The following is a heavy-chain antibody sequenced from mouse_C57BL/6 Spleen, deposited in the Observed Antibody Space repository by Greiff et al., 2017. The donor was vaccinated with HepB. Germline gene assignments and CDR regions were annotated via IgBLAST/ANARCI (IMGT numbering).Heavy chain of an antibody. CDR1: GYTFTDYY. CDR2: INPNNGGT. Sequence: EVQLQQSGPELVKPGASVKISCKASGYTFTDYYMNWVKQSHGKSLEWIGDINPNNGGTSYNQKFKGKATLTVDKSSSTAYMELRSLTSEDSAVYYCARDHYDYDGAMDYWGQGTSVTVSS. CDR3: ARDHYDYDGAMDY. D-gene: IGHD2-4*01. J-gene: IGHJ4*01. V-gene: IGHV1-26*01.